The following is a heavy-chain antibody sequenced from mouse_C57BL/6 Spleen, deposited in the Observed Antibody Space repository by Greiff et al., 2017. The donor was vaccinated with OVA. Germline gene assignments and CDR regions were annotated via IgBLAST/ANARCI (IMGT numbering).Heavy chain of an antibody. CDR1: GYTFTDHT. D-gene: IGHD4-1*01. Sequence: VKLQESDAELVKPGASVKISCKVSGYTFTDHTIHWMKQRPEQGLEWIGYIYPRDGSTKYNEKFKGKATLTADKSSSTAYMQLNSLTSEDSAVYFCAQGSPLGAMDYWGQGTSVTVSS. CDR3: AQGSPLGAMDY. J-gene: IGHJ4*01. V-gene: IGHV1-78*01. CDR2: IYPRDGST.